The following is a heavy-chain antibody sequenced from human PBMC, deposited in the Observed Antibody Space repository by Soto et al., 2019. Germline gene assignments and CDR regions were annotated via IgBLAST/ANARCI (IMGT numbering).Heavy chain of an antibody. Sequence: EVQLVESGGGLVKPGGSLRLSCAASGFIFSSYTMNWVRQAPGKGLEWVSSISASSTYIYYADSLKGRFTISRDNAYHSLYLQMNSLRAEXXXXXXXXXXXXXXXWMYWGQGTLVTVSS. V-gene: IGHV3-21*01. CDR2: ISASSTYI. CDR3: XXXXXXXXWMY. CDR1: GFIFSSYT. D-gene: IGHD2-2*03. J-gene: IGHJ4*02.